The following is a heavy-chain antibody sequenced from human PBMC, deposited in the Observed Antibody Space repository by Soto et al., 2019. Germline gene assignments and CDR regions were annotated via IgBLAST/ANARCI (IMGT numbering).Heavy chain of an antibody. V-gene: IGHV5-51*01. J-gene: IGHJ4*02. CDR2: IYPDDSDT. D-gene: IGHD5-12*01. CDR3: ARHPKYYSGYRYFDY. Sequence: SGESLKISCKTSGFSFTSYWIGWVRQMPGEGLEWMGIIYPDDSDTRYSPSFQGQVTISADKSISTAYLQWSSLKASDSAMYYCARHPKYYSGYRYFDYWGQGTRVTVPS. CDR1: GFSFTSYW.